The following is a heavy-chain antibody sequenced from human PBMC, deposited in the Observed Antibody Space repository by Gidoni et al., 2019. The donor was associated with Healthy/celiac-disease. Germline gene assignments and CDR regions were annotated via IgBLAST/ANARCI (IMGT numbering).Heavy chain of an antibody. CDR1: GGTFSTYA. Sequence: QVQLVQSGAEVKKPGSSLKVSCKASGGTFSTYAITWVRQAPGQGLEWMGGSIPIFGIANYAQKFQGRVTITADKSSSTAYMELSSLRSEDTAVYYCARGGSGAHFDYWGQGTLVTVSS. CDR2: SIPIFGIA. D-gene: IGHD3-10*01. V-gene: IGHV1-69*17. J-gene: IGHJ4*02. CDR3: ARGGSGAHFDY.